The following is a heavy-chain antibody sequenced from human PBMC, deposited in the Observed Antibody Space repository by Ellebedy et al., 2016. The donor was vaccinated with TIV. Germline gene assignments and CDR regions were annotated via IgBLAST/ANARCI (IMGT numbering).Heavy chain of an antibody. V-gene: IGHV3-7*01. D-gene: IGHD2-8*01. J-gene: IGHJ4*02. CDR1: GFTFSSYW. Sequence: PGGSLRLSCAASGFTFSSYWMSWVRRAPGKGLEWVARIKQDGGEIYYVDSVKGRFTISRDNAKNSLYLQMNSLRAEDTAVYYCVRLIYYFDYWGQGTLVTVSS. CDR3: VRLIYYFDY. CDR2: IKQDGGEI.